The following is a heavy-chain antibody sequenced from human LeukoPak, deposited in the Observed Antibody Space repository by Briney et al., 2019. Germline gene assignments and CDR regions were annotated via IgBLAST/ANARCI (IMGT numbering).Heavy chain of an antibody. CDR1: GGSISRYS. CDR3: ARWDDSAWAFGN. Sequence: SETLSLTCTVSGGSISRYSWNWIRQSPGKGLEWIGYIAHSGAISYKSSLKSRVTISVDTSKNQLSLRLTSVTAADTAVYYCARWDDSAWAFGNWGPGTLVTVSS. J-gene: IGHJ4*02. V-gene: IGHV4-59*08. D-gene: IGHD6-19*01. CDR2: IAHSGAI.